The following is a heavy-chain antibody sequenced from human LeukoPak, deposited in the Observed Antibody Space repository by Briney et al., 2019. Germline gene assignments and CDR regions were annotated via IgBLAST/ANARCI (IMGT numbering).Heavy chain of an antibody. D-gene: IGHD3-9*01. Sequence: GGSLRLSCAASGFTFSSYAMSWVRQAPGKGLEWVSVIYSGGSTYYADSVKGRFTISRDNSKNTLYLQMNSLRAEDTAVYYCASYDILTGFDYWGQGTLVTVSS. CDR1: GFTFSSYA. V-gene: IGHV3-53*01. CDR3: ASYDILTGFDY. J-gene: IGHJ4*02. CDR2: IYSGGST.